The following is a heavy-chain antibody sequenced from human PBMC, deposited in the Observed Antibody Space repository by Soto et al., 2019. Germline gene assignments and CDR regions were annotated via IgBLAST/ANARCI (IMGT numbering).Heavy chain of an antibody. CDR2: INHSGST. V-gene: IGHV4-34*01. J-gene: IGHJ6*02. Sequence: PALTCAVYGGSFSGYYWSWIRQPPGKGLEWIGEINHSGSTNYNPSLKSRVTISVDTSKNQFSLKLSSVTAADTAVYYCARNRLRFLERFYYYYGMDVWGQGTTVTVSS. CDR1: GGSFSGYY. D-gene: IGHD3-3*01. CDR3: ARNRLRFLERFYYYYGMDV.